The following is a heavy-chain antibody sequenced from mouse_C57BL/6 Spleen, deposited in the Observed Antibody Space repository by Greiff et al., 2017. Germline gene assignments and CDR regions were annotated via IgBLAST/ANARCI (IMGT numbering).Heavy chain of an antibody. CDR2: IWSGGST. V-gene: IGHV2-2*01. Sequence: QVQLQQSGPGLVQPSQSLSITCTVSGFSLTSYGVHWVRQSPGKGLEWLGVIWSGGSTDYNAAFISRLSISKDNSKSQVFFNMNSLQADDTAIYYCARNDYGSSYEDYAMDYWGQGTSVTVSS. J-gene: IGHJ4*01. CDR1: GFSLTSYG. D-gene: IGHD1-1*01. CDR3: ARNDYGSSYEDYAMDY.